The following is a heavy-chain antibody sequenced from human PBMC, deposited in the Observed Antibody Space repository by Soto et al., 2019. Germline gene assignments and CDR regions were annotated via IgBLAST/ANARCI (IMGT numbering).Heavy chain of an antibody. CDR3: ARDQGGVGWLDY. J-gene: IGHJ4*02. V-gene: IGHV4-31*03. D-gene: IGHD2-8*02. CDR2: IYDRVST. Sequence: QVQLQESGPGLVKPSQTLSLTCTVSGGSISSGGYFWSWIRQHPGKGLEWIGYIYDRVSTYYNPSLKSRVTRSVDTSKSHFSPKLTSVPAADTDVYYCARDQGGVGWLDYWGPGTLVTVAS. CDR1: GGSISSGGYF.